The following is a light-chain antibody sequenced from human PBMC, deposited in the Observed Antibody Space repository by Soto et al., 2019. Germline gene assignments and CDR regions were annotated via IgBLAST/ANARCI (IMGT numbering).Light chain of an antibody. V-gene: IGKV3-15*01. CDR2: GAS. J-gene: IGKJ1*01. CDR3: QEYNTWPWT. CDR1: QSVNSN. Sequence: ETVMTQSPATLSVSPGERATLSCRASQSVNSNLAWYQQKLGQAPRVLIYGASTRATGIPDRFSGSGSGTEFILTISSLQSEDFAVYYCQEYNTWPWTFGQRTKVEIK.